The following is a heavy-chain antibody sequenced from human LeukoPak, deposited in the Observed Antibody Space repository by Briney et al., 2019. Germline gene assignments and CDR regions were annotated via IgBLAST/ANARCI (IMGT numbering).Heavy chain of an antibody. D-gene: IGHD3-16*02. J-gene: IGHJ4*02. CDR2: IYTSGST. V-gene: IGHV4-4*07. Sequence: PPETLSLTCTVSGASISSYYWSWIRQPAGKGLEGIGRIYTSGSTNYNPSLKSRVTMSVDTSKNQFSLKLSSVTAADTAVYYCARGYDYVWRSYRSGYFDYWGQGTLVTVSS. CDR3: ARGYDYVWRSYRSGYFDY. CDR1: GASISSYY.